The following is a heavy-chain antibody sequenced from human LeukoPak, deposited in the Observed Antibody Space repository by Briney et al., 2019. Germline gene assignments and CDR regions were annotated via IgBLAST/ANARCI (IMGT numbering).Heavy chain of an antibody. J-gene: IGHJ4*02. D-gene: IGHD1-26*01. V-gene: IGHV1-69*13. Sequence: SVKVSCKASGGTFSSYAISWVRQAPGQGLEWMGGIIPIFGTANYAQKFQGRVTITADESTSTAYMELSSLRSEDTAVYYCAAQGEYLQYSGSYSSVDYWGQGTLVTVSS. CDR1: GGTFSSYA. CDR2: IIPIFGTA. CDR3: AAQGEYLQYSGSYSSVDY.